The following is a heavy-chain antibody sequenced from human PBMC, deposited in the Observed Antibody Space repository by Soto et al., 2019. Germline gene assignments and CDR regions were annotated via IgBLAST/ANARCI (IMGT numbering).Heavy chain of an antibody. V-gene: IGHV3-23*01. D-gene: IGHD3-9*01. CDR2: ISGSGGST. CDR1: GVTFISYA. CDR3: AKSLSYYDILTGYPVGDWFDP. J-gene: IGHJ5*02. Sequence: GGSLRLSCAASGVTFISYAMIWVRQATGKGLEWVSAISGSGGSTYYADSVKGRFTISRDNSKNTLYLQMNSLRAEDTAVYYCAKSLSYYDILTGYPVGDWFDPWGQGTLVTVSS.